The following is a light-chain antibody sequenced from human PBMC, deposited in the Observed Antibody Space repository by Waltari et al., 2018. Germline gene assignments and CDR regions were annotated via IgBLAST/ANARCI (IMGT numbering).Light chain of an antibody. CDR3: LHSGSSLWT. CDR1: QSVSSNY. V-gene: IGKV3-20*01. J-gene: IGKJ1*01. Sequence: VLTQSPDRLSLSPGESATLTCRASQSVSSNYLAWYQQTPGQAPRLLFYGASFRATGIPDRFSGRGSGPDFTLTINSLEREDFAVYYCLHSGSSLWTFGQGTKVEVK. CDR2: GAS.